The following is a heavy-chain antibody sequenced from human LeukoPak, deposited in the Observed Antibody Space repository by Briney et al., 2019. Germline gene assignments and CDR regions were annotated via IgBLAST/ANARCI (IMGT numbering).Heavy chain of an antibody. Sequence: ASVKVSCKASGYTFTGYYMHWVRQAPGQGLEWMGWINPNSGGTNYAQKFQGRVTMTRDTSISTAYMELSRLRSADTAVYYCARARPEWLRSPYGMDVWGQGTTVTVSS. CDR3: ARARPEWLRSPYGMDV. J-gene: IGHJ6*02. CDR1: GYTFTGYY. CDR2: INPNSGGT. V-gene: IGHV1-2*02. D-gene: IGHD5-12*01.